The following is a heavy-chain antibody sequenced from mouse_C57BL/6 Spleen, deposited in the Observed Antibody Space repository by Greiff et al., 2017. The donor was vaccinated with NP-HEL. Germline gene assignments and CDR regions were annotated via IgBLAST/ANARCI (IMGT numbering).Heavy chain of an antibody. D-gene: IGHD2-5*01. V-gene: IGHV2-5*01. CDR2: LWRGGST. CDR3: AKEGAIVTLGGYYAMDY. Sequence: VQLQESGPGLVQPSQSLSITCTVSGFSLTSYGVHWVRQSPGKGLEWLGVLWRGGSTDYTAAFLSRLSITKDNSKSQVFFKMNSLQADDTAIYYCAKEGAIVTLGGYYAMDYWGQGTSVTVSS. J-gene: IGHJ4*01. CDR1: GFSLTSYG.